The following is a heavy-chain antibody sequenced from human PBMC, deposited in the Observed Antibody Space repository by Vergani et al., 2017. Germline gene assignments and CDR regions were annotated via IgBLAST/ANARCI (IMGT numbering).Heavy chain of an antibody. J-gene: IGHJ6*02. Sequence: QVQLVQSGAEVKKPGASVKVSCKVSGYTLTELSMHWVRQAPGKGLEWMGGFDPEDGETIYAQKFQGRVTMTEDTSTDTAYMELSSLRSEDTAVYYCATDPVGGSHYYYYYGMDVWGQGTTVTVSS. CDR1: GYTLTELS. CDR3: ATDPVGGSHYYYYYGMDV. D-gene: IGHD3-10*01. CDR2: FDPEDGET. V-gene: IGHV1-24*01.